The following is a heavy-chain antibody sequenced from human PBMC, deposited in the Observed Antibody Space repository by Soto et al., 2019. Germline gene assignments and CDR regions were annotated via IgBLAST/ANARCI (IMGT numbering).Heavy chain of an antibody. Sequence: EVQLVESGGGLVSPGGSLTLSCAASGFTVTYAWMDWVRQAPGKGLEWVGRIKSKSDGASTDFPAPVKDRFTISRDDSKNTLYLQMSSVKSEDTAMYYCAKEMRHSSGWYGAFDIWGQGIMVTVSS. V-gene: IGHV3-15*01. CDR3: AKEMRHSSGWYGAFDI. J-gene: IGHJ3*02. CDR1: GFTVTYAW. D-gene: IGHD6-19*01. CDR2: IKSKSDGAST.